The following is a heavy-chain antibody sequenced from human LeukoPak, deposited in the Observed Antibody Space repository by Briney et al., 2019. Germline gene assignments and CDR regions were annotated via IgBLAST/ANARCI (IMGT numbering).Heavy chain of an antibody. CDR2: IKQDGSEK. CDR1: GFTFSSHW. Sequence: PGGSLRLSCAASGFTFSSHWMNWVRQAPGKGLEWVANIKQDGSEKYYVDSVKGRFTISRDNSKNTLYLHMNSLRAEDTAVFHCAKSLGTAMVRGVIDYWGQGTPVTVSS. CDR3: AKSLGTAMVRGVIDY. V-gene: IGHV3-7*01. J-gene: IGHJ4*02. D-gene: IGHD3-10*01.